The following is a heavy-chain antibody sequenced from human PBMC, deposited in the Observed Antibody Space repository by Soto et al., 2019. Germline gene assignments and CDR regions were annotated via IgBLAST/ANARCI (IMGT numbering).Heavy chain of an antibody. J-gene: IGHJ4*02. CDR1: GGSISSSGYN. V-gene: IGHV4-31*03. D-gene: IGHD3-10*01. CDR2: IYYSGRT. CDR3: ARYGSGSYYPTTFDY. Sequence: QVQLQETGPGLVKPSQTLSLTCTVSGGSISSSGYNWSWIGQHPGKGLGWFGDIYYSGRTYYNPSLKSRVSISVDTSQNQFSLKLSSVTAADTAVYFCARYGSGSYYPTTFDYWGQGTLVTVSS.